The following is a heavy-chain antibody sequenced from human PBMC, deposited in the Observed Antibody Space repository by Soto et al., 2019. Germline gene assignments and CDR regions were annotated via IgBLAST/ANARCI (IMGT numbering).Heavy chain of an antibody. Sequence: GGSLRLSCAASGFTFSSYAMSWVRQAPGKGLEWVSAISGSGGSTYYADSVKGRFTISRDNSKNTLYLQMNSLRAEDTAVYYCAKGGYCDFWSGYPFGMDVWGQGTTVTVSS. CDR1: GFTFSSYA. CDR3: AKGGYCDFWSGYPFGMDV. J-gene: IGHJ6*02. D-gene: IGHD3-3*01. V-gene: IGHV3-23*01. CDR2: ISGSGGST.